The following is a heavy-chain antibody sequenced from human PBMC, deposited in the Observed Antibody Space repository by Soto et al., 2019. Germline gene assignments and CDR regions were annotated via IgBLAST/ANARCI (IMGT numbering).Heavy chain of an antibody. CDR3: ARWYGGSLDY. V-gene: IGHV4-59*01. CDR2: IYYSGST. CDR1: GGSISSYY. Sequence: SGTLSLTCPLSGGSISSYYWSWIRQPPGKGLEWIGYIYYSGSTNYNPSLKSRVTISVDTSKNQFSLKLSSVTAADTAVYYCARWYGGSLDYWGQGTLVTVSS. J-gene: IGHJ4*02. D-gene: IGHD4-17*01.